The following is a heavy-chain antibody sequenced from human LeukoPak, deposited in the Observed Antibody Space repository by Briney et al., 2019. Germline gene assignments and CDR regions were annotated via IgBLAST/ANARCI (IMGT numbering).Heavy chain of an antibody. Sequence: PGGSLRLSCAASGFTFSSYAMSWVRQAPGKGLEWVSAISGSGGSTYYADSVKSRFTISRDNSKNTLYLQMNSLRAEDTAVYYCAKLEGITMVRGANDYWGQGTLVTVSS. CDR2: ISGSGGST. CDR1: GFTFSSYA. J-gene: IGHJ4*02. V-gene: IGHV3-23*01. CDR3: AKLEGITMVRGANDY. D-gene: IGHD3-10*01.